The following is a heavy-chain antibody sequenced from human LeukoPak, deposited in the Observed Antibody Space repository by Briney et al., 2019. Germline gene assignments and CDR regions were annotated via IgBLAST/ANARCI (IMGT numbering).Heavy chain of an antibody. CDR1: GYSFTSYW. CDR3: ARLALHDYGDYVADY. CDR2: IDPSDSYT. V-gene: IGHV5-10-1*01. D-gene: IGHD4-17*01. Sequence: GESLKISCKGSGYSFTSYWISWVRQMPGKGLEWMGRIDPSDSYTNYSPSFQGHVTISADKSISTAYLQWSSLKASDTAMYYCARLALHDYGDYVADYWGQGTLVTVSS. J-gene: IGHJ4*02.